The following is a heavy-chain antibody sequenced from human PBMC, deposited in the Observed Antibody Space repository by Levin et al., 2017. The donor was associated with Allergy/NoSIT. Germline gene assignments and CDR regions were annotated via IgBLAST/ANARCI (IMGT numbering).Heavy chain of an antibody. D-gene: IGHD3-10*01. CDR1: GYTFSSYW. CDR2: IDPTDSST. J-gene: IGHJ5*02. Sequence: PGGSLRLSCKASGYTFSSYWISWVRQMPGKGLEWMGRIDPTDSSTIYSPSFQGHVSFSVNKSITTSYLQWSSLKASDSAIYFCAREVGRSSGTYAWGQGTQVTVSS. V-gene: IGHV5-10-1*01. CDR3: AREVGRSSGTYA.